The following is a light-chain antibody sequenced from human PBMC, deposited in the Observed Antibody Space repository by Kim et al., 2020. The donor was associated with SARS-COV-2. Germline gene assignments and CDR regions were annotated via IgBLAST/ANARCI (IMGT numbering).Light chain of an antibody. Sequence: QSALTQPASVYGSPGQSITISCTGTSSDVGGYNYVSWYQQHPGKAPKLMIYDVSNRPSGVSNRFSGSKSGNTASLTISGLQAEDEADYYCSSYTSSSTPWVFGGGTQLTVL. V-gene: IGLV2-14*03. CDR1: SSDVGGYNY. CDR3: SSYTSSSTPWV. J-gene: IGLJ3*02. CDR2: DVS.